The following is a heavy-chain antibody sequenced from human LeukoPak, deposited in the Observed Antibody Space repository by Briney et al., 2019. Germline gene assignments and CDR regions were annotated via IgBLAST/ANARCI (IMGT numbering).Heavy chain of an antibody. Sequence: SETLSLTCTVSGGSISSSSYYWGWIRQPPGKGLEWIGNIYYSGSTYYNPSLKSRVTISVDTSKNQFSLKLSSVTAADTAVYYCARDSYNWNDDGWFDPWGQGTLVTVSS. CDR1: GGSISSSSYY. CDR2: IYYSGST. CDR3: ARDSYNWNDDGWFDP. V-gene: IGHV4-39*07. J-gene: IGHJ5*02. D-gene: IGHD1-20*01.